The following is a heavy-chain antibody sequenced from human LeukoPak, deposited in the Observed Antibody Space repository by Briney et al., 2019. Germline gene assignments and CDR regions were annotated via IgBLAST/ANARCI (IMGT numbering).Heavy chain of an antibody. D-gene: IGHD2-15*01. CDR3: AKDLEGYCSGGSCSLFDY. J-gene: IGHJ4*02. CDR2: ISSSGSTI. CDR1: GFTFSSYE. Sequence: GGSLRLSCAASGFTFSSYEMNWVRQAPGKGLEWVSYISSSGSTIYYADSVKGRFTISRDNAKNSLYLQMNSLRAEDTAVYYCAKDLEGYCSGGSCSLFDYWGQGTLVTVSS. V-gene: IGHV3-48*03.